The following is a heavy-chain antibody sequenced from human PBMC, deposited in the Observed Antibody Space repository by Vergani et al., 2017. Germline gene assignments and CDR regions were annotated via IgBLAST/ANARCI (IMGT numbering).Heavy chain of an antibody. Sequence: EVQLVESGGGLVQPGRSLRLSCAASGFTFDDYAMHWVRQAPGKGLEWVSGISWNSGSIGYADSVKGRFTISRDNAKNSLYLQMNSLRAEDTAVYYCARDYCSSTSCAFDYWGQGTLVTVSS. D-gene: IGHD2-2*01. CDR2: ISWNSGSI. V-gene: IGHV3-9*01. J-gene: IGHJ4*02. CDR1: GFTFDDYA. CDR3: ARDYCSSTSCAFDY.